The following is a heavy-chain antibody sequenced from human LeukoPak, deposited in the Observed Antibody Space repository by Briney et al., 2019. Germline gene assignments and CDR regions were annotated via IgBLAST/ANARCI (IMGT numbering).Heavy chain of an antibody. D-gene: IGHD6-13*01. CDR2: IYSGGST. V-gene: IGHV3-53*01. J-gene: IGHJ4*02. Sequence: GGSLRLSCAASGFTFSSNYMSWVRQAPGKGLEWVSVIYSGGSTYYADSVKGRFTISRDNSKNTLYLQMNSLRAEDTAVYYCARDPTYKLAAAYFDYWGQGTLVTVSS. CDR3: ARDPTYKLAAAYFDY. CDR1: GFTFSSNY.